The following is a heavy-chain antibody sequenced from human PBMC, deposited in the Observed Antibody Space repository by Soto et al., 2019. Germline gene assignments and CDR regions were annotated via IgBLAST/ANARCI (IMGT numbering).Heavy chain of an antibody. J-gene: IGHJ5*02. D-gene: IGHD2-8*01. V-gene: IGHV3-33*01. CDR3: AREWDQIMEVDSNWFDP. Sequence: GGSLRLSCAASGFTFSSYGMHWVRQAPGKGLEWVAVIWYDGSNKYYADSVKGRFTISRDNSKNTLYLQMNSLRAEDTAVYYCAREWDQIMEVDSNWFDPWGQGTLVTVSS. CDR2: IWYDGSNK. CDR1: GFTFSSYG.